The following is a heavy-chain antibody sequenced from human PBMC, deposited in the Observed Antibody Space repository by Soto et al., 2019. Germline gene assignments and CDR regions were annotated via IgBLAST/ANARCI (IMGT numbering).Heavy chain of an antibody. CDR2: IYYSGST. CDR1: GGSISSYY. J-gene: IGHJ5*02. Sequence: PSETLSLTCTVSGGSISSYYWSWIRQPPGKGLEWIGYIYYSGSTNYNPSLKSRVTISVDTSKNQFSLKLSSVTAADTAVYYCVGSPTPFNWFDPWGQGTLVTVSS. V-gene: IGHV4-59*01. CDR3: VGSPTPFNWFDP.